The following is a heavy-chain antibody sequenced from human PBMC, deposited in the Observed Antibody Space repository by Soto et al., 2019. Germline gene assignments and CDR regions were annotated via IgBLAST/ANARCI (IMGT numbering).Heavy chain of an antibody. Sequence: QVQLVQSGADVKKPGASVKVSCKASGYTFSDYGISWVRQAPGQGLEWMGWISAKNGNTNFAQKLRGRVTMTTDTSKRTVYRALRSLNPDDTAVDYCARAPPETHPDYWGQGTLVTVSS. V-gene: IGHV1-18*01. CDR2: ISAKNGNT. CDR1: GYTFSDYG. CDR3: ARAPPETHPDY. J-gene: IGHJ4*02.